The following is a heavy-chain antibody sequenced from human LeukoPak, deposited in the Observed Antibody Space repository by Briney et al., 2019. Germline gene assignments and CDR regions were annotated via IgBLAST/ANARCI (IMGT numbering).Heavy chain of an antibody. J-gene: IGHJ4*02. D-gene: IGHD3-22*01. CDR2: ISSSGSYI. V-gene: IGHV3-21*01. Sequence: GGSLRLSCAASRFTFSSYSMNWVRQAPGKGLEWVSSISSSGSYIYYADSVKGRFTISRDNAKNSLYLQMNSLRAEDTAVYYCARDYPDYYDSSGYYYGYWGQGTLVTVSS. CDR3: ARDYPDYYDSSGYYYGY. CDR1: RFTFSSYS.